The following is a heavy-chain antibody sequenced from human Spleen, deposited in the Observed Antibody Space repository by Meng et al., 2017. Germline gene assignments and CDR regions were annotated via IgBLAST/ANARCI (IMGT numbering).Heavy chain of an antibody. CDR2: IDPKSGDT. D-gene: IGHD4-11*01. Sequence: QVQLVQSGAEGKKPGASVKVSCKPSGYNFPDYWLAWVRRSPGQGLEWMGRIDPKSGDTHYAQRFQGRVTMTGDTSISTAYMELSGLRSDDTAMYYCARGPTTVAHDFDYWGQGTLVTVSS. CDR3: ARGPTTVAHDFDY. CDR1: GYNFPDYW. J-gene: IGHJ4*02. V-gene: IGHV1-2*06.